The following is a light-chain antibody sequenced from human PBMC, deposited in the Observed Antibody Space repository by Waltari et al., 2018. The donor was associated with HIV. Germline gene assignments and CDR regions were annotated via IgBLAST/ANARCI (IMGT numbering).Light chain of an antibody. CDR3: QQRSNWPART. CDR1: QRFSHH. CDR2: YAA. Sequence: EIVLTQSPATRSLSPGERPTLPCRARQRFSHHLAWYPQKPGQAPRRLIYYAANRANCIPARFSGSGSGTDFTLTISSLEPEDFAVVYCQQRSNWPARTFGGGTKVEIK. V-gene: IGKV3-11*01. J-gene: IGKJ4*01.